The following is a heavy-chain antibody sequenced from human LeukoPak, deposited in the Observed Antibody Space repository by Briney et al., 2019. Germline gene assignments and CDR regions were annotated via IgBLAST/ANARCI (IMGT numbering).Heavy chain of an antibody. CDR1: GFTFSSYA. J-gene: IGHJ4*02. D-gene: IGHD5-12*01. Sequence: PGGSLRLSCAASGFTFSSYAMSWVRQAPGKGLEWVSAISGSGGSTYYADSVKGRFTISRDNSKNTLYLQMNSLRAEDTAVYYCATRIGRGYSGYDTHFDYWGQGTLVTVSS. CDR3: ATRIGRGYSGYDTHFDY. V-gene: IGHV3-23*01. CDR2: ISGSGGST.